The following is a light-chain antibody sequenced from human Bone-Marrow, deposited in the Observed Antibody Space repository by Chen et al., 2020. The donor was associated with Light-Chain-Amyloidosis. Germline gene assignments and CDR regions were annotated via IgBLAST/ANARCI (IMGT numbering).Light chain of an antibody. CDR1: DLPTKY. CDR2: RDT. J-gene: IGLJ2*01. V-gene: IGLV3-25*03. CDR3: QSADSSGTYEVI. Sequence: SYELTQPPSVTVSPGQTARITCSGEDLPTKYAYWYQQKPGQAPVLVIHRDTERPSGISERFSGSSSGTTATVTISGGQAEDEADYHCQSADSSGTYEVIFGGGTKLTVL.